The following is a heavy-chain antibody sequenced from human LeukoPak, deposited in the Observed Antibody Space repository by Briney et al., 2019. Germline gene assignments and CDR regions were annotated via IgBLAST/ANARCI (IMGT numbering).Heavy chain of an antibody. D-gene: IGHD2-15*01. Sequence: GKNLEWVSAIGTSADTYYPGSVKGRFTISRENARSSLYLQMNNLRAGDTAVYYCARADKGGYYDYWGRGTLVTVSS. CDR2: IGTSADT. CDR3: ARADKGGYYDY. J-gene: IGHJ4*02. V-gene: IGHV3-13*01.